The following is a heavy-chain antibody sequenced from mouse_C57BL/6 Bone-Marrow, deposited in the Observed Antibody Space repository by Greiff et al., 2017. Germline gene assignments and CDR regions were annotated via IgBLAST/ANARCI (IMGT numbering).Heavy chain of an antibody. D-gene: IGHD2-4*01. Sequence: VQLVESGAELVRPGTSVKVSCKASGYAFTNYLIEWVKQRPGQGLEWIGVINPGSGGTNYNEKFKGKATLTADKSSSTAYMQLSSLTSEDSAVYFCARSGYDYDVPLFAYWGQGTLVTVSA. CDR3: ARSGYDYDVPLFAY. J-gene: IGHJ3*01. CDR1: GYAFTNYL. CDR2: INPGSGGT. V-gene: IGHV1-54*01.